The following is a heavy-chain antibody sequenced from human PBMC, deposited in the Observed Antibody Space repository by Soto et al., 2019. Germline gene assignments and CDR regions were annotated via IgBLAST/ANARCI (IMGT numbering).Heavy chain of an antibody. J-gene: IGHJ4*02. Sequence: QVQLVQSGAEVKKPGASVKVSCEASGYTFTGYYMHWVRQAPGQGLEWMGWINPNSGDTNYAQKFQGRVTMTRDTSISAAYMDLSRLRSDDTAVYYCARGYCSGGGCSPYFDSWGQGTLVTVSS. CDR1: GYTFTGYY. V-gene: IGHV1-2*02. CDR3: ARGYCSGGGCSPYFDS. D-gene: IGHD2-15*01. CDR2: INPNSGDT.